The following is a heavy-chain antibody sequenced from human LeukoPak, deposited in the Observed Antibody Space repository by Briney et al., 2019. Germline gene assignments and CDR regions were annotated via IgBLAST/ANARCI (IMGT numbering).Heavy chain of an antibody. D-gene: IGHD3-3*01. J-gene: IGHJ4*02. CDR2: INPDESTK. CDR3: AKDHYWSIDY. CDR1: GFTFSSSW. Sequence: GGSLRLSCVASGFTFSSSWMSWVRQAPGGGLEFVANINPDESTKNYVDSVKGRFTISRDNAKNSLYLQMNSLRAEDTGVYYCAKDHYWSIDYWGRGTLVTVSS. V-gene: IGHV3-7*01.